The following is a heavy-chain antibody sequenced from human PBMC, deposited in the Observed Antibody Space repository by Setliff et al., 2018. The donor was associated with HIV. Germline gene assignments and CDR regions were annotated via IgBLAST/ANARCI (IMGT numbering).Heavy chain of an antibody. Sequence: GGSLRLSCAASGFTFSDYWMHWVRQAPGKGLVWVSRVKNDGTSTDYADSVKGRFTISRDNAKNSLYLQMNSLRPEDTAVYYCARGGCRQHAFDLWGQETTVTVS. J-gene: IGHJ3*01. CDR1: GFTFSDYW. V-gene: IGHV3-74*01. CDR3: ARGGCRQHAFDL. CDR2: VKNDGTST. D-gene: IGHD2-15*01.